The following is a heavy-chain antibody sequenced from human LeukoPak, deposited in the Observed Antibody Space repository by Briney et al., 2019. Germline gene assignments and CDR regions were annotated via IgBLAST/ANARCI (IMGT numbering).Heavy chain of an antibody. CDR1: GFTFTSSA. CDR3: AKESAYCGSDCRSLSDY. J-gene: IGHJ4*02. D-gene: IGHD2-21*02. CDR2: IVVGSGNT. Sequence: GTSVKVSCKASGFTFTSSAVQWVRQARGQRLEWIGWIVVGSGNTNYAQKFQERVTITRDMSTSTAYMELSSLRAEDTAVYYCAKESAYCGSDCRSLSDYWGQGTLVTVSS. V-gene: IGHV1-58*01.